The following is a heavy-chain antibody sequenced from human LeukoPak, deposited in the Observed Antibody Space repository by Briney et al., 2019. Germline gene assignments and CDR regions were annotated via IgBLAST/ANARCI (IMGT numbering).Heavy chain of an antibody. J-gene: IGHJ6*03. CDR1: GFTFSDYY. Sequence: GGSLRLSCAASGFTFSDYYMSWIRQAPGKGLEWVTVISYDGSNKYYADSVKGRFTISRDNSKNTLYVQMNSLRAEDTAVYYCAKEGYSRGYYSYYYMDVWDKGTTVTVSS. V-gene: IGHV3-30*18. D-gene: IGHD6-13*01. CDR3: AKEGYSRGYYSYYYMDV. CDR2: ISYDGSNK.